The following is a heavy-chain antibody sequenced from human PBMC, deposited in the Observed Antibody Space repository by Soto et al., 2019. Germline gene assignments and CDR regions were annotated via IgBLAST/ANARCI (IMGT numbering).Heavy chain of an antibody. CDR3: ARWSNNKVVDP. V-gene: IGHV3-33*01. J-gene: IGHJ5*02. CDR2: IWYAGSEK. Sequence: QVQLVESGGGVVQPGRSLRLSCEGSGFTFRNHGMHWIRQSPGKGLEWLAVIWYAGSEKYYADSVKGRFTISRDNSKNTPYLQMNSLKVEDTAIYYCARWSNNKVVDPWGQGTVVTVS. D-gene: IGHD1-1*01. CDR1: GFTFRNHG.